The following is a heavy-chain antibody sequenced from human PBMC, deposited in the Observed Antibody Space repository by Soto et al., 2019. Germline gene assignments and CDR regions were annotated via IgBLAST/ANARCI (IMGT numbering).Heavy chain of an antibody. J-gene: IGHJ4*02. D-gene: IGHD2-21*02. Sequence: QVQLVESGGGVVQPGRSLRLSCAASGFTFSSYGMHWVRQAPGKGLEWVAIIWYDGSDKYYADSVKGRFTISRDNSKNTLYMQMNSLRAEDTAVYYWARVGHGGNSAFEYWGQGTLVTVSS. CDR1: GFTFSSYG. CDR2: IWYDGSDK. V-gene: IGHV3-33*01. CDR3: ARVGHGGNSAFEY.